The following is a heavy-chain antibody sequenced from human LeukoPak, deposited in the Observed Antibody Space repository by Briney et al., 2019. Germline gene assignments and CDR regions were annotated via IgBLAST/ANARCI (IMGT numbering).Heavy chain of an antibody. CDR2: INPNSSVT. CDR3: ASVDSGNAYLRYDY. J-gene: IGHJ4*02. D-gene: IGHD3-16*01. Sequence: ASVKVSCKASGYTFTGHYMHRVRQAPGQGLEWMGWINPNSSVTNYAQKFQGRVTLTRDTSISTAYMELSRLRSDDTAIYYCASVDSGNAYLRYDYWGQGTLVPVSS. V-gene: IGHV1-2*02. CDR1: GYTFTGHY.